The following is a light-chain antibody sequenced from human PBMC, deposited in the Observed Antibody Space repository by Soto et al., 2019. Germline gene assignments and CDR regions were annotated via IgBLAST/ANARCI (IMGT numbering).Light chain of an antibody. J-gene: IGKJ1*01. V-gene: IGKV3-20*01. Sequence: EIAMTQSPATLSVSPVERATFSCSASQSVSSSYIAWYQQKRGQAPRRLIYGASIRATGIPDRFSGSGSGTDFTLTISRLEPEDFALYYCQQYHTSPLTFGQGTKVDIK. CDR2: GAS. CDR1: QSVSSSY. CDR3: QQYHTSPLT.